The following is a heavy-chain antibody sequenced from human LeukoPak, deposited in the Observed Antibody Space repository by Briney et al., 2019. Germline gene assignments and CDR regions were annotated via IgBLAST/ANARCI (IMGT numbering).Heavy chain of an antibody. D-gene: IGHD3-22*01. V-gene: IGHV3-23*01. Sequence: GGSLRLSCAASGFTFSSYAMSWVRQAPGEGLEWVSAISGSGGSTYYADSVKGRFTISRDNSKNTLYLQMNSLRAEDTAVYYCAKLRGTMIVVHYFDYWGQGTLVTVSS. CDR3: AKLRGTMIVVHYFDY. J-gene: IGHJ4*02. CDR2: ISGSGGST. CDR1: GFTFSSYA.